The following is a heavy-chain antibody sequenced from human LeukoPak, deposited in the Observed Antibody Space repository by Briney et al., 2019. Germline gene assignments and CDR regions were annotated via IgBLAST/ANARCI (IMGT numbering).Heavy chain of an antibody. Sequence: SETLSLTCTVSGGSISSSSYYWGWIRQPPGKGLEWIGSIYYSGSTYYNPSLKSRVTISVDTSKNQFSLKLSSVTAADTAVYYCARHEAGEVRGVITYWGQGTLATVTS. CDR3: ARHEAGEVRGVITY. D-gene: IGHD3-10*01. CDR1: GGSISSSSYY. J-gene: IGHJ4*02. CDR2: IYYSGST. V-gene: IGHV4-39*01.